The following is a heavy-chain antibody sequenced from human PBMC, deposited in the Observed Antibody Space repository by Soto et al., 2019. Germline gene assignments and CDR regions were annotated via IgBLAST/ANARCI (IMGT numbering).Heavy chain of an antibody. CDR3: ARLTTQRPPWAGMDV. CDR1: GYSFTRYW. J-gene: IGHJ6*02. CDR2: IYPGDSDT. V-gene: IGHV5-51*01. Sequence: PRGSLKISCKGSGYSFTRYWIGWVRQMPGKGLEWMGIIYPGDSDTRYSPSFQGQVTISADKSISTAYLQWSSLKASDTAMYYCARLTTQRPPWAGMDVWGQGTTVTVSS. D-gene: IGHD1-1*01.